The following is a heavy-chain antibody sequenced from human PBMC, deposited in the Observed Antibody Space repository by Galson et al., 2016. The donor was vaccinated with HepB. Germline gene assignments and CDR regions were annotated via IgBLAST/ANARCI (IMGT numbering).Heavy chain of an antibody. D-gene: IGHD4-23*01. J-gene: IGHJ4*02. Sequence: SLRLSCAASGFTCSNYWMHWVRQAPGKGLVWVSHITIDGSTTTYADSVKGRFTISRDNAKNTLYLQMNSLRAEDTAVYYCARDLWRGGRIDYWGQGTLVTVSS. CDR3: ARDLWRGGRIDY. CDR1: GFTCSNYW. V-gene: IGHV3-74*01. CDR2: ITIDGSTT.